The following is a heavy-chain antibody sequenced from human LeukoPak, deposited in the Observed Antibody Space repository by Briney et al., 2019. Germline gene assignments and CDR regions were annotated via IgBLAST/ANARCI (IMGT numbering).Heavy chain of an antibody. V-gene: IGHV1-18*01. Sequence: EASVKVSCKASGYTFTSYGISWVRQAPGQGLEWMGWISAYNGNTNYAQKLQGRVTMTTDTSTSTAYMELRSLRSDDTAVYYCARDSPIRFLEWLSPYYYYGMDVWGQGTTVTVSS. D-gene: IGHD3-3*01. J-gene: IGHJ6*02. CDR3: ARDSPIRFLEWLSPYYYYGMDV. CDR1: GYTFTSYG. CDR2: ISAYNGNT.